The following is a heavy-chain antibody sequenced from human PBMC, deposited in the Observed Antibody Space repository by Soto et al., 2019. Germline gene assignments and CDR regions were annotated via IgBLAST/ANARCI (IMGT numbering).Heavy chain of an antibody. D-gene: IGHD2-15*01. V-gene: IGHV3-9*02. CDR1: GSSSDPFT. CDR2: LSWDRSTV. CDR3: AVSSPDIVVLPSSIYFTS. Sequence: GGSLRLSCVASGSSSDPFTMHWARELPGKGLDWVAGLSWDRSTVAYADSVQGRFTISRGHAKNSVDLLMDSLRPDDTALYFCAVSSPDIVVLPSSIYFTSWGPGTQVTVSS. J-gene: IGHJ4*02.